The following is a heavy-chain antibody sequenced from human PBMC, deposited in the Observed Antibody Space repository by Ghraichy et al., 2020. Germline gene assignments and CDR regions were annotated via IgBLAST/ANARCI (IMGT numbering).Heavy chain of an antibody. D-gene: IGHD5-24*01. Sequence: SVKVSCKASGGTFSSYAISWVRQAPGQGLEWMGGIIPIFGTANYAQKFQGRVTITADESTSTAYMELSSLRSEDTAVYYCARDGGMATIRGDFDYWGQGTLVTVSS. CDR2: IIPIFGTA. CDR3: ARDGGMATIRGDFDY. V-gene: IGHV1-69*13. CDR1: GGTFSSYA. J-gene: IGHJ4*02.